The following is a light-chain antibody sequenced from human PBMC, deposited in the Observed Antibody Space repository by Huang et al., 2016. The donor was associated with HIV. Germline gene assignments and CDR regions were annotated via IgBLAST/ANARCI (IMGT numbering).Light chain of an antibody. J-gene: IGKJ2*01. Sequence: DIQMTQSPSSLSASVGDRVTITRRTSQGISGFLSWYQQKPGKAPNLLIHGASSVQSGVPSRFSGSGSGTDFTLTISSLQPEDFATYYCQQSYSAPYTFGQGTSLQI. V-gene: IGKV1-39*01. CDR1: QGISGF. CDR3: QQSYSAPYT. CDR2: GAS.